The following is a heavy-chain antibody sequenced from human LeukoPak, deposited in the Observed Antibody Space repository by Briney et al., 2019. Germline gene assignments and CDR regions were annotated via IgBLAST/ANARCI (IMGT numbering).Heavy chain of an antibody. CDR3: ATYSTRNAREFQS. V-gene: IGHV3-23*01. CDR1: GFTLSNYA. Sequence: PGGSLRLSCAASGFTLSNYAMSWVRQAPGKGLEWVSGTSGSGGTTYYADSVKGRFTISRDNSKNTLYLQMNSLRVEDTAVYYCATYSTRNAREFQSWGQGTLVTVSS. CDR2: TSGSGGTT. J-gene: IGHJ1*01. D-gene: IGHD4-11*01.